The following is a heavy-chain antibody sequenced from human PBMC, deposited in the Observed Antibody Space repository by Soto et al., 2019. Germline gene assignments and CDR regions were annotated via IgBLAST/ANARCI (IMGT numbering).Heavy chain of an antibody. CDR3: VRIGQVFVFGAL. Sequence: EAELVESGGGLVQPGGSLRLSCTASGFIFSSYWMHWVRQTPGKGLVWVSRISSDARSTIYADSVKGRFTISRDHANNILYLQMDRLRVEDTAVYFCVRIGQVFVFGALWGQGTLVTVSS. J-gene: IGHJ4*02. V-gene: IGHV3-74*01. CDR1: GFIFSSYW. D-gene: IGHD3-3*01. CDR2: ISSDARST.